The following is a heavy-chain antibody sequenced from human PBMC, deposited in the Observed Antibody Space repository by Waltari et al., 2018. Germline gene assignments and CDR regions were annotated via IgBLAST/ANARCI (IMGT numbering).Heavy chain of an antibody. J-gene: IGHJ4*02. Sequence: EVQLVESGGGLVQPGGSLRLSCAASGITFSRYWMHWVRQAPGKGLVGVPRINSDGSSTSYADSVKGRFTISRDNAKNTLYLQMNSLRAEDTAVYYCATCYYYDSSGNYYVSDYWGQGTLVTVSS. CDR3: ATCYYYDSSGNYYVSDY. CDR1: GITFSRYW. D-gene: IGHD3-22*01. V-gene: IGHV3-74*01. CDR2: INSDGSST.